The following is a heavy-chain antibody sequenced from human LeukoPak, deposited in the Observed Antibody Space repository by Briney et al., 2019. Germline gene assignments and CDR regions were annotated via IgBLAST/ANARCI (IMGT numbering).Heavy chain of an antibody. Sequence: PSETLSLTCTVSGGSISTYYWGWIWLSPGQGLEWVGYIYYNGSPNYTPSLKSRVSISIDTSKNHFSLKLSSVTAADTAVYYCARHGSDWSFDVWGRGTLVTVSS. CDR2: IYYNGSP. J-gene: IGHJ4*02. V-gene: IGHV4-59*08. D-gene: IGHD6-19*01. CDR3: ARHGSDWSFDV. CDR1: GGSISTYY.